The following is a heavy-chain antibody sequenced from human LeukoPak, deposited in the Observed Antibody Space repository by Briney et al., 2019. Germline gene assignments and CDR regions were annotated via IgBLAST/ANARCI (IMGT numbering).Heavy chain of an antibody. CDR1: GFTFSSYA. V-gene: IGHV3-7*01. CDR2: IKPDGSAQ. Sequence: GGSLRLSCAASGFTFSSYAMSWVRQAPGKGLEWVATIKPDGSAQYYVDSVKGRFTISRDNAKNSLFLQINSLRAEDTAVYYCANGGTYSSGPWGQGTLVTVSS. J-gene: IGHJ5*02. D-gene: IGHD3-22*01. CDR3: ANGGTYSSGP.